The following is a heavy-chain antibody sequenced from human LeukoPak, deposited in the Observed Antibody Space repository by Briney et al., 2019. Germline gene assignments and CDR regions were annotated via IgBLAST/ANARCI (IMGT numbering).Heavy chain of an antibody. CDR1: GFTFSRYW. V-gene: IGHV3-7*01. Sequence: GGSLRLSCAASGFTFSRYWMSWVRQAPGKGLEWVANIKQDGSEKYYVDSVKGRFTISRDNAKNSLYLQMNSLRAEDTAVYYCAREVTMVRGVSFDYWGQGTLVTVSS. CDR3: AREVTMVRGVSFDY. D-gene: IGHD3-10*01. CDR2: IKQDGSEK. J-gene: IGHJ4*02.